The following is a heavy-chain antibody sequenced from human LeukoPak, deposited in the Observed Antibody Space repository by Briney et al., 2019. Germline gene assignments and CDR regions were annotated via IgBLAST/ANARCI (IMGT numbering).Heavy chain of an antibody. CDR3: AKALFYYGSGRGNFDY. Sequence: GGSLRLSCAASGFTFSSYAMSWARQAPGKGLEWVSTVTGSGDATYYADSVKGRFTISRDNSKNTVYLQMNSLRAEDTAVFYCAKALFYYGSGRGNFDYWGQGTLVTVSS. J-gene: IGHJ4*02. D-gene: IGHD3-10*01. V-gene: IGHV3-23*01. CDR1: GFTFSSYA. CDR2: VTGSGDAT.